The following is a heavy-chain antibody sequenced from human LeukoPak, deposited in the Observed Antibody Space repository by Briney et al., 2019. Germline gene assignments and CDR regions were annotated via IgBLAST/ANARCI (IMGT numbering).Heavy chain of an antibody. Sequence: SETLSLTCAVYGGSFSGYYWSWIRQPPVKGLEWIGEINHSGSTNYNPSLKSRVTISVDTSKNQFSLKLSSVTAADTAVYYCARLGITIFGVVQKVPYYFDYWGQGTLVTVSS. CDR2: INHSGST. J-gene: IGHJ4*02. D-gene: IGHD3-3*01. CDR3: ARLGITIFGVVQKVPYYFDY. CDR1: GGSFSGYY. V-gene: IGHV4-34*01.